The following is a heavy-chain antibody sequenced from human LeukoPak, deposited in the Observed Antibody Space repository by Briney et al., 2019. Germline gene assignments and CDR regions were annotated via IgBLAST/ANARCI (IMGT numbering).Heavy chain of an antibody. J-gene: IGHJ4*02. CDR1: GFTFSSQW. V-gene: IGHV3-7*01. Sequence: GGSLGLSCAASGFTFSSQWMTWVRQAPGKGLEWVANIKPDGGKTYYAASVRGRFTISRDNAKRALYLQMNSLRVEDTAVYYCASERPSSSWYDYWGQGTLVTVSS. D-gene: IGHD6-13*01. CDR3: ASERPSSSWYDY. CDR2: IKPDGGKT.